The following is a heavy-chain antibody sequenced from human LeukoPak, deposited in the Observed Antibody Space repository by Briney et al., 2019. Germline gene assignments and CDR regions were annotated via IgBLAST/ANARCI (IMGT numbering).Heavy chain of an antibody. V-gene: IGHV3-7*01. CDR3: ARDLASGSYLDAFDI. Sequence: GGSLRLSCAASGFTFSSYWMSWVRQASGKGLEWVANIKQDGSEKYYVDSVKGRFTISRDNAKNSLYLQMNSLRAEDTAVYYCARDLASGSYLDAFDIWGQGTMVTVPS. CDR2: IKQDGSEK. CDR1: GFTFSSYW. J-gene: IGHJ3*02. D-gene: IGHD1-26*01.